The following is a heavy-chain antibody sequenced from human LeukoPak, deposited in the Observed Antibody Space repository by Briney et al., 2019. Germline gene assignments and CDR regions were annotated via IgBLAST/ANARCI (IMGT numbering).Heavy chain of an antibody. CDR2: IIPIFGTA. Sequence: GASVKVSCKASGGTFSSYAISWVRQAPGQGLEWMGGIIPIFGTANYAQKFQGRVTITTDESTSTAYMELSRLRSEDTAVYYCARQASSSWYFDYWGQGTLVTVSS. V-gene: IGHV1-69*05. CDR1: GGTFSSYA. CDR3: ARQASSSWYFDY. D-gene: IGHD6-13*01. J-gene: IGHJ4*02.